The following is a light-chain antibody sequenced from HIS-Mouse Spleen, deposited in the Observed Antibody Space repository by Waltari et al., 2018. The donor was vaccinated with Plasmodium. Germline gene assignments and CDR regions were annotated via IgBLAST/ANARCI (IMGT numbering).Light chain of an antibody. Sequence: SYELTQPPSVSVSPGQTARITCSGDALPKQYPYWYPQKPGQAPVLVIYKDSERPSGIPERFSGSSSGTTVTLTISGVQAEDEADYYCQSADSSGTYQVFGGGTKLTVL. CDR1: ALPKQY. V-gene: IGLV3-25*03. CDR2: KDS. CDR3: QSADSSGTYQV. J-gene: IGLJ2*01.